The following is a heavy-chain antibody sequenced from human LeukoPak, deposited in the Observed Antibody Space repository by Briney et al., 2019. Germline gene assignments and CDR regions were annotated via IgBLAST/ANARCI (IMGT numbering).Heavy chain of an antibody. CDR2: ISGSGGST. V-gene: IGHV3-23*01. J-gene: IGHJ2*01. Sequence: GGSLRLSCAASGFTFSSYAMSWVREAPGKGLEWVSAISGSGGSTYYADSVKGRFTISRDNAKNSLYLHMNSLRAEDTAVYYCAREDKWYFDLWGRGTLVTVSS. CDR1: GFTFSSYA. CDR3: AREDKWYFDL.